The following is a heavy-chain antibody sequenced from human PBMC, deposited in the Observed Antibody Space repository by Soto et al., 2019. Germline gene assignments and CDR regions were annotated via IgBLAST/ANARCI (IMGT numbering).Heavy chain of an antibody. J-gene: IGHJ5*02. CDR2: ISSSSSYT. D-gene: IGHD3-22*01. CDR1: GFTFSDYY. V-gene: IGHV3-11*06. CDR3: ARAYYYDSSGPPDWFDP. Sequence: XGSLRLSFAASGFTFSDYYMSWIRQAPGKGLEWVSYISSSSSYTNYADSVKGRFTISRDNAKNSLYLQMNSLRAEDTAVHYCARAYYYDSSGPPDWFDPWGQGTLVTVSS.